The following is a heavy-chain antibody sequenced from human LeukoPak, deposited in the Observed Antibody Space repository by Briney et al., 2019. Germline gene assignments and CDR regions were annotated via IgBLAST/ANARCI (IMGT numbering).Heavy chain of an antibody. CDR3: AREGGSENVGDYVAFDY. Sequence: PSETLSLTCTVSGGSISSGSYYWSWIRQPAGKGLEWIGRIYTSGSTNYDPSLKSRVAMSLDTSKRQFSLKLTSVTAADTAVYYCAREGGSENVGDYVAFDYWGQGTLVTVSS. CDR2: IYTSGST. CDR1: GGSISSGSYY. D-gene: IGHD4-17*01. V-gene: IGHV4-61*02. J-gene: IGHJ4*02.